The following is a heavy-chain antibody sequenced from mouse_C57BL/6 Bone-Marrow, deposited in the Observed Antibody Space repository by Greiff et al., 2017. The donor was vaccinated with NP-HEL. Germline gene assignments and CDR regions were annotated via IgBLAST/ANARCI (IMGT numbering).Heavy chain of an antibody. V-gene: IGHV1-55*01. Sequence: VQLQQPGAELVKPGASVKMSCKASGYTFTSYWITWVKQRPGQGLEWIGDIYPGSGSTNYNEKFKSKATLTVDTSSSTAYMQLSSLTSEDSAVYYCARAGFTTVVYFDYWGQGTTLTVSS. D-gene: IGHD1-1*01. CDR3: ARAGFTTVVYFDY. J-gene: IGHJ2*01. CDR2: IYPGSGST. CDR1: GYTFTSYW.